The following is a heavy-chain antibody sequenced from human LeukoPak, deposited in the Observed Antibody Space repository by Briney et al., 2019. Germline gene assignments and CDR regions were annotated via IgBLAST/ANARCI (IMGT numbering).Heavy chain of an antibody. CDR3: ARDSSGSPYYYYYYMDV. J-gene: IGHJ6*03. D-gene: IGHD3-22*01. Sequence: PSETLSLTCTVSGGSIGSYYWSWIRQPAGKGLEWIGRIYTSGSTNYNPSLKSRVTMSVDTSKNQFSLKLSSVTAADTAVYYCARDSSGSPYYYYYYMDVWGKGTTVTVSS. V-gene: IGHV4-4*07. CDR2: IYTSGST. CDR1: GGSIGSYY.